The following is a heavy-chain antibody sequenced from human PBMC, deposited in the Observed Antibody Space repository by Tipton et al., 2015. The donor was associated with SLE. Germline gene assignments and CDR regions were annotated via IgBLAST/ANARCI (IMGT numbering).Heavy chain of an antibody. D-gene: IGHD4-17*01. CDR1: GGSISSGSYY. Sequence: TLSLTCTVSGGSISSGSYYWSWIRQPAGKGLEWIGYIYTSGSTNYNPSLKSRVTISVDTSKNQFSLKLSSVTAADTAVYYCARRKDLGYDYGDYWGQGTLVTVSS. CDR2: IYTSGST. CDR3: ARRKDLGYDYGDY. J-gene: IGHJ4*02. V-gene: IGHV4-61*09.